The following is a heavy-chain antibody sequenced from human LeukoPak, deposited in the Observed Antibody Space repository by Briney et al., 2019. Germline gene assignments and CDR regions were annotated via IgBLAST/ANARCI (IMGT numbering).Heavy chain of an antibody. Sequence: PSETLSLTCTVSGGSISSYYWSWIRQPPGEGLEWIGYIYYSGSTNYNPSLKSRVTISVDTSKNQFSLKLSSVTAADTAVYYCARGCGPPRGWYVDYWGQGPLVTVSS. CDR3: ARGCGPPRGWYVDY. J-gene: IGHJ4*02. D-gene: IGHD2-15*01. V-gene: IGHV4-59*08. CDR2: IYYSGST. CDR1: GGSISSYY.